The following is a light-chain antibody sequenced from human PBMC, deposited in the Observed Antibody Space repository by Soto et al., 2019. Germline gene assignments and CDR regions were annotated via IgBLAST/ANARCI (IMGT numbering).Light chain of an antibody. V-gene: IGKV3-11*01. Sequence: EIVLTQSPGTLSLSPGEGATLSCRTSLGVSVYLDWYQQKPGQAPRLLISDASNRATGIPARFSGSGSGTDFTLTISSLEPEDFAVYYCHQRQYWPPITFGQGTRLEIK. J-gene: IGKJ5*01. CDR2: DAS. CDR1: LGVSVY. CDR3: HQRQYWPPIT.